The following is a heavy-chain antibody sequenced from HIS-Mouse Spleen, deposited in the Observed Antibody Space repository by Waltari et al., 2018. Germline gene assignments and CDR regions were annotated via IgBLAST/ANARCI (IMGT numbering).Heavy chain of an antibody. Sequence: QVQLVQSGAEVKKPGASVKVSCKASGYTFTSYDINWVRQATGQGLEGRGWMKPSSGNTGYTQKFQGRVTTTRNTSISTAYMELGSLRSEDTAVYYCARVYYDFWSGYYYWGQGTLVTVSS. CDR3: ARVYYDFWSGYYY. V-gene: IGHV1-8*01. J-gene: IGHJ4*02. CDR1: GYTFTSYD. CDR2: MKPSSGNT. D-gene: IGHD3-3*01.